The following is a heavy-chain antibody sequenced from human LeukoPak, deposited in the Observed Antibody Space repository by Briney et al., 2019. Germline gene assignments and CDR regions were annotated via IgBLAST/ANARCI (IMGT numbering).Heavy chain of an antibody. CDR1: GYSISSGYY. Sequence: PSETLSLTCTVSGYSISSGYYWGWIRQPPGKGLEWIGSIYHSGSTYYNPSLKSRVTISVDTSKNQFSLKLSSVTAADTAVYYCARDLGAPLAYNWFDPWGQGTLVTVSS. J-gene: IGHJ5*02. CDR3: ARDLGAPLAYNWFDP. V-gene: IGHV4-38-2*02. D-gene: IGHD1-26*01. CDR2: IYHSGST.